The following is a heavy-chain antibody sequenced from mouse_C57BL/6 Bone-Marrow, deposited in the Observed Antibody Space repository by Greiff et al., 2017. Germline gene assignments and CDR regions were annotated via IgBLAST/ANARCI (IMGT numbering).Heavy chain of an antibody. CDR1: GFSLPSYA. V-gene: IGHV2-9-1*01. CDR2: IWTGGGT. CDR3: ALMDF. Sequence: VQGVESGPGLVAPSQCLSITCTVSGFSLPSYAISWVRPPPGKGLELLGVIWTGGGTNDNSALKSRLTISKDNSKSQVCLKMNSLQTDETARYYCALMDFWGQGTSVTVSS. J-gene: IGHJ4*01.